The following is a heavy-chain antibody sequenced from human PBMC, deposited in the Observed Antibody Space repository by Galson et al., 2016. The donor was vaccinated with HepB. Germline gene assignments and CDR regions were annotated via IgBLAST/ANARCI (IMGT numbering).Heavy chain of an antibody. Sequence: SLRLSCAASGFTFRASGIHWVRQASGKGLEWVGRIRGKPHDYATEYSSPVRGRFTISRDDSKNTAYLQMNSLKTEATAVYYFTREGPAVTDDFDHWGQGTLVTVSS. CDR1: GFTFRASG. V-gene: IGHV3-73*01. J-gene: IGHJ4*02. CDR2: IRGKPHDYAT. CDR3: TREGPAVTDDFDH. D-gene: IGHD6-19*01.